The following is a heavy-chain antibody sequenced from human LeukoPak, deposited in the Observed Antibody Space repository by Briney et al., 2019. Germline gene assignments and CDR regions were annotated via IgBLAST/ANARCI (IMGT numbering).Heavy chain of an antibody. CDR2: INSNSGGT. CDR1: GYTFTGYY. V-gene: IGHV1-2*02. CDR3: ARDYDILTGSNDY. J-gene: IGHJ4*02. Sequence: GASVKVSCKASGYTFTGYYMHWVRQAPGQGLEWMGWINSNSGGTNYAQKFQGRVTMTRDTSISTAYMELSRLRSDDTAVYYGARDYDILTGSNDYWGQGTLVTVSS. D-gene: IGHD3-9*01.